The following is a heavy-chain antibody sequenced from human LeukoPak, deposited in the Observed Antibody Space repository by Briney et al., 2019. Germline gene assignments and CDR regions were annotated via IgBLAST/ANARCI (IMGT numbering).Heavy chain of an antibody. Sequence: SETLSLTCAVYGGSFSGYYWSWIRQSPGKGLEWIGEINHSGSTNYNPSLKSRVTISVDTSKNQFSLKLSSVTAADTAVYYCARHLPYCSSTSCYERNYYYYDMDVWGQGTTVTVSS. CDR2: INHSGST. J-gene: IGHJ6*02. V-gene: IGHV4-34*01. D-gene: IGHD2-2*01. CDR1: GGSFSGYY. CDR3: ARHLPYCSSTSCYERNYYYYDMDV.